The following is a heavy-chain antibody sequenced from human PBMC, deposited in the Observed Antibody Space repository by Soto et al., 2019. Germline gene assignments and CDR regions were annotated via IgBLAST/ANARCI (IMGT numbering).Heavy chain of an antibody. J-gene: IGHJ4*02. CDR3: VRASGGGNSAYFDY. CDR1: GFSLTTRDVG. D-gene: IGHD2-21*02. CDR2: IYWDDDE. Sequence: QITLEESGPTLVKPTQTLPLTRAFSGFSLTTRDVGVGWIRQPPGKALEWLALIYWDDDERYSPSLKSRLTIPQDTSTNPVVLTMTNMDPVDAATYYCVRASGGGNSAYFDYWGQGTLVTVSS. V-gene: IGHV2-5*02.